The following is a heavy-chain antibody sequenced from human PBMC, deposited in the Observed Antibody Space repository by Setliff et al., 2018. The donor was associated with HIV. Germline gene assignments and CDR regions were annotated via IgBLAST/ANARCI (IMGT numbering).Heavy chain of an antibody. CDR2: FDPEDGET. CDR1: GYTLAELS. Sequence: GASVKVSCKISGYTLAELSIHWVRQAPGKGLEWMANFDPEDGETFYAQKFQGRLTMTEDTSTDTAYMELSSLRSEDTAIYYCLRRATAAEVFDYWGQGTLVTVSS. CDR3: LRRATAAEVFDY. D-gene: IGHD6-13*01. J-gene: IGHJ4*02. V-gene: IGHV1-24*01.